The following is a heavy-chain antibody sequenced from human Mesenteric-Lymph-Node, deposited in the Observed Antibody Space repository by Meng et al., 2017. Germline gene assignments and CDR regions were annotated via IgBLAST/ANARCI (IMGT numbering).Heavy chain of an antibody. J-gene: IGHJ1*01. CDR2: ISSSGSTI. Sequence: GESLKISCAASGFTFSSYAMHWVRQAPGKGLEWVSYISSSGSTIYYADSVKGRFTISRDNAKNSLYLQMNSLRAEDTAVYYCASKKYYDFWSGYYKDEYFQHWGQGTLVTVSS. D-gene: IGHD3-3*01. V-gene: IGHV3-48*04. CDR1: GFTFSSYA. CDR3: ASKKYYDFWSGYYKDEYFQH.